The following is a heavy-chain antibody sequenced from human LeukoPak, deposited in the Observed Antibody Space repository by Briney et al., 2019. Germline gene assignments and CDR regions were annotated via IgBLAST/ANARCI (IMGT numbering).Heavy chain of an antibody. CDR2: IYGDGTT. D-gene: IGHD3-10*01. J-gene: IGHJ5*02. V-gene: IGHV3-53*01. CDR1: GFTVRNYC. Sequence: GGSLRLSCAASGFTVRNYCMSWVRQAPGKGLEWVAVIYGDGTTYYADSVKGRFTISSDTLKNTLSPQMDSLRAADTAMYYCARGSPVASGRYSIYSSWGQGTLVTVSP. CDR3: ARGSPVASGRYSIYSS.